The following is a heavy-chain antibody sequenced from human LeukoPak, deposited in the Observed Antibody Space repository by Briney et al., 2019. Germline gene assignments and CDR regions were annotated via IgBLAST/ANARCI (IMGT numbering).Heavy chain of an antibody. CDR3: ASGCSSTTCLGY. Sequence: PGGSLRLSCAASGFTVRSYWMSWVRQAPGKGLEWAANIKQDGSEKYYVDSVKGRFTISRDNAKNSLYLQMNSLRAEDTAVYYCASGCSSTTCLGYWGQGTPVTVSS. V-gene: IGHV3-7*01. J-gene: IGHJ4*02. CDR2: IKQDGSEK. D-gene: IGHD2-2*01. CDR1: GFTVRSYW.